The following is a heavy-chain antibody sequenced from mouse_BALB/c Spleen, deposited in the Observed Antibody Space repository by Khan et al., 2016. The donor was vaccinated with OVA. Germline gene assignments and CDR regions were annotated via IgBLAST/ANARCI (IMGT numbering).Heavy chain of an antibody. CDR2: KSYNGST. CDR3: ARGNYCAYAVDY. V-gene: IGHV3-2*02. J-gene: IGHJ4*01. Sequence: EVQLVESGPGLVKPSQSLSLTCTVTGHSITSNYAWNWIRQFPGNKLEWRGNKSYNGSTNYNPSLKSRITITRDTSNNQFFLQLNSVTTEDTATSYYARGNYCAYAVDYWGQGTSLTVSS. CDR1: GHSITSNYA. D-gene: IGHD1-1*01.